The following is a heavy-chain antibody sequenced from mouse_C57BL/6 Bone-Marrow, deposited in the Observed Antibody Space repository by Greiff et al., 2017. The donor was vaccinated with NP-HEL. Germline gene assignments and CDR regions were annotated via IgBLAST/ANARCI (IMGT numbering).Heavy chain of an antibody. CDR2: IDPSDSYT. CDR1: GYTFTSYW. D-gene: IGHD1-1*01. CDR3: ARESCYYYGSSFDY. V-gene: IGHV1-50*01. Sequence: QVQLQQPGAELVKPGASVKLSCKASGYTFTSYWMQWVKQRPGQGLEWIGEIDPSDSYTNYNQKFKGKATLTVDTSSSTAYMQLSSLTSEDSAVYYCARESCYYYGSSFDYWGQGTTLTVSS. J-gene: IGHJ2*01.